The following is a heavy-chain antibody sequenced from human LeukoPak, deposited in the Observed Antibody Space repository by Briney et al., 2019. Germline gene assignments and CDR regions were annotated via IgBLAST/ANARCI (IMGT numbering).Heavy chain of an antibody. CDR2: IYYSGSA. J-gene: IGHJ4*02. CDR1: GGSISRYY. V-gene: IGHV4-59*08. D-gene: IGHD5-18*01. CDR3: ARHGYSYGTDY. Sequence: PSETLALTCTVSGGSISRYYWSWIRQPPGKGLEWIEYIYYSGSANYNPSLKSRVTISVDTSKNQFSLKLSSVTAADTAVYYCARHGYSYGTDYWGQGTLVIVSS.